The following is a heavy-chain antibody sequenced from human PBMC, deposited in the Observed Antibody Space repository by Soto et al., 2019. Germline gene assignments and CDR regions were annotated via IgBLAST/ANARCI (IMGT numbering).Heavy chain of an antibody. V-gene: IGHV3-30*19. Sequence: QVQLVESGGGVVQPGTSLRVSCVGSGFTFRRYVIHWVRQAPGKGLEWVALTSDDGSDKYYADSVRGRFTISRDNSRKTVDQQMDSLRLEDTALYYCARWGPTGGLDVWGQGTLVSVSS. CDR1: GFTFRRYV. CDR3: ARWGPTGGLDV. CDR2: TSDDGSDK. D-gene: IGHD3-16*01. J-gene: IGHJ1*01.